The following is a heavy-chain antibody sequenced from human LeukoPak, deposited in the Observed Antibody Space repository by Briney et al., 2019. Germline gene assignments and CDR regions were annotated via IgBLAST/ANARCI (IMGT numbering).Heavy chain of an antibody. D-gene: IGHD6-19*01. Sequence: ASVKVSCKASGYTFTGYYMHWVRQAPGQGLEWMGWINPNSGGTNYAQKFQGRVTMTRDTSISTAYMELSRLRSDDTAGYYCARDRGIAVAGRDYWGQGTLVTVSS. J-gene: IGHJ4*02. CDR1: GYTFTGYY. CDR2: INPNSGGT. V-gene: IGHV1-2*02. CDR3: ARDRGIAVAGRDY.